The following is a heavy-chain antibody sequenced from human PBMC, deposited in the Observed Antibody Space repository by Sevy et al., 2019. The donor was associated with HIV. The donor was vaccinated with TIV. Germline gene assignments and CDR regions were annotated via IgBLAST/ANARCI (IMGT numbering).Heavy chain of an antibody. CDR1: GYSISSGYY. D-gene: IGHD3-22*01. CDR3: ARVRPRYYYDSSGSPEYFQH. CDR2: IYHSGIT. Sequence: SETLSLTCTVSGYSISSGYYWGWIRQPPGKGLEWIGSIYHSGITYYNPSLKSRVTISVDTSKNQFSLKMSSVTAADTAVYYCARVRPRYYYDSSGSPEYFQHWGQGTLVTVSS. J-gene: IGHJ1*01. V-gene: IGHV4-38-2*02.